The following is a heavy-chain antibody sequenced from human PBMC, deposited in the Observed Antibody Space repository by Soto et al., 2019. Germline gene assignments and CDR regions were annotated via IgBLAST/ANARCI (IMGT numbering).Heavy chain of an antibody. Sequence: QVQLVQSGAEVKKPGASVKVSCKASGYTFTGYYMHWVRQAPGQGLEWMGWINPNSGGTNYAQKFQGWVTMTRDTSISTAYMELSRLRSDDTAVYYWARGDVSHVLRYFDWTDRGFDPWGQGTLVTVSS. CDR2: INPNSGGT. J-gene: IGHJ5*02. CDR3: ARGDVSHVLRYFDWTDRGFDP. V-gene: IGHV1-2*04. D-gene: IGHD3-9*01. CDR1: GYTFTGYY.